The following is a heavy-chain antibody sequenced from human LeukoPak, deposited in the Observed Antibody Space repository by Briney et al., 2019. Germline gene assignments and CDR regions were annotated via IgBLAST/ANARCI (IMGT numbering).Heavy chain of an antibody. CDR2: INHSGST. CDR3: ARGYPIGITMVRGVSRFDP. CDR1: GGSFSGYY. V-gene: IGHV4-34*01. Sequence: PSETLSLTCAVYGGSFSGYYWSWIRQPPGKWLEWIGEINHSGSTNYNPSLKSRVTISVDTSKNQFSLKLSSVTAADTAVYYCARGYPIGITMVRGVSRFDPWGQGTLVTVSS. J-gene: IGHJ5*02. D-gene: IGHD3-10*01.